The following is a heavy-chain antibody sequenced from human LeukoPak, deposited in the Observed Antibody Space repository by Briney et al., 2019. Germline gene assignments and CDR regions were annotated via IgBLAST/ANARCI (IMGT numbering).Heavy chain of an antibody. CDR1: GFTVSSNY. J-gene: IGHJ4*02. V-gene: IGHV3-53*01. CDR2: IYSGGST. CDR3: ARLEYGDYVGY. D-gene: IGHD4-17*01. Sequence: GGSLRLSCAASGFTVSSNYMSWVRQAPGKGLEWVSVIYSGGSTYYADSVKGRFTISRDNSKNTLYLQMNSLRAEDTAVYYCARLEYGDYVGYWGQGTLVTVSS.